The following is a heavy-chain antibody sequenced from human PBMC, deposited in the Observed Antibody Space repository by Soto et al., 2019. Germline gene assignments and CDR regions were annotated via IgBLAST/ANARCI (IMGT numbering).Heavy chain of an antibody. CDR2: IIPILGIA. CDR1: GGTFSSYT. D-gene: IGHD2-15*01. CDR3: ARDQGPYCSGGSCYGFDYYYGMDV. Sequence: QVQLVQSGAEVKKPGSSVKVSCKASGGTFSSYTISWVRQAPGQGLEWIGRIIPILGIANYAQKFQGRVTITADKSTSTAYMELSSLRSEDTAVYYCARDQGPYCSGGSCYGFDYYYGMDVWGQGTTVTVSS. J-gene: IGHJ6*02. V-gene: IGHV1-69*08.